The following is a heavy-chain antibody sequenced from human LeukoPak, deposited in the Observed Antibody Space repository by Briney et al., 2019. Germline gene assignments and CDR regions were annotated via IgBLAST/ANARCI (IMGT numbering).Heavy chain of an antibody. J-gene: IGHJ4*02. Sequence: ASVKVSCKASGGTFSSYAISWVRQAPGQGLEWMGGIIPISCTANYAQKFQGRVTITTDESTSTAYMELSSLRSEDTAVYYCARDRSGSYFDYWGQGTLVTVSS. CDR3: ARDRSGSYFDY. D-gene: IGHD1-26*01. V-gene: IGHV1-69*05. CDR1: GGTFSSYA. CDR2: IIPISCTA.